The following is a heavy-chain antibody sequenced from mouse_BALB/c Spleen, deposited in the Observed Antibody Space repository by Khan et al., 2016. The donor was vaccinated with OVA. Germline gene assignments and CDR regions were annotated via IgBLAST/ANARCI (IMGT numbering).Heavy chain of an antibody. J-gene: IGHJ3*01. V-gene: IGHV1-4*01. D-gene: IGHD2-14*01. CDR2: INPSNGYT. CDR3: VRDGGYYRNDGWFAY. CDR1: GYTFTSYT. Sequence: QVQLQQPGAELARPGASVKMSCKASGYTFTSYTIHWIKLRPGQGLEWIGYINPSNGYTNYNQKFKDKATLTADKSSTTAYMQLSSLTSDDSAVYDCVRDGGYYRNDGWFAYWGQGTLVTVSA.